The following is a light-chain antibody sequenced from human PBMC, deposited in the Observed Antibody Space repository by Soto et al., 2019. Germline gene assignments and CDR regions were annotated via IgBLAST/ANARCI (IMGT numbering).Light chain of an antibody. V-gene: IGKV3-20*01. J-gene: IGKJ2*01. CDR2: ATS. Sequence: EIVLTQSPGTLSWSPGERATLSCRASRNVNIRYLAWYQQKPGQAPSILIYATSSRATGIPDRFSGSGSGTNFTLTIRRQEPDDFAVYYCQQYGASPDTFGPGTKLEIK. CDR1: RNVNIRY. CDR3: QQYGASPDT.